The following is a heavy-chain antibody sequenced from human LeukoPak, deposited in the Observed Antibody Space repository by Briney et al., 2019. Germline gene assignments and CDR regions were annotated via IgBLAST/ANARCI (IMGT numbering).Heavy chain of an antibody. J-gene: IGHJ4*02. CDR3: VRHRWSGTFNFDY. CDR2: ISYSGNT. D-gene: IGHD3-3*01. CDR1: GDSISTSSHY. Sequence: PSGTLSLTCTVSGDSISTSSHYWGWIRQPPGQGLEWFGSISYSGNTYYNASLKSRVSISVDTSKNQFSLELTSVTAADTAVYYCVRHRWSGTFNFDYWGQGALVTVSS. V-gene: IGHV4-39*01.